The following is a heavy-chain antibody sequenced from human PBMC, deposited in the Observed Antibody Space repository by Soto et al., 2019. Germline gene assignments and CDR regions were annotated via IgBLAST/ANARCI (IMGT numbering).Heavy chain of an antibody. V-gene: IGHV3-53*01. CDR1: GFTVSSNY. J-gene: IGHJ6*02. CDR2: IYSDGTT. Sequence: PGGSLRLSCAASGFTVSSNYMNWVRQAPGKGPEWLSIIYSDGTTYYADSVKGRFTVSRDNFKNTLYLQMDGLRAEDSAVYYCVREKIHYYYGMDLWGQGTTVTVSS. CDR3: VREKIHYYYGMDL.